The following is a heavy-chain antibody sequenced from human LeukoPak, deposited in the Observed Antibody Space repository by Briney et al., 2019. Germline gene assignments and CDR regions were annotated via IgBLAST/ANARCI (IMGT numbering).Heavy chain of an antibody. D-gene: IGHD3-10*01. CDR1: GFPFSSYA. CDR3: ARAPYYYYDSGSGTRVTGNPDY. CDR2: ISSGSRST. J-gene: IGHJ4*02. Sequence: GGSLRLSCAVSGFPFSSYAMHWVRQAPGKGLEWLSDISSGSRSTDYADSVKGRFIISRDNAKNSLYLQLNSLRVEDTAVYYCARAPYYYYDSGSGTRVTGNPDYWGQGTLVTVSS. V-gene: IGHV3-48*03.